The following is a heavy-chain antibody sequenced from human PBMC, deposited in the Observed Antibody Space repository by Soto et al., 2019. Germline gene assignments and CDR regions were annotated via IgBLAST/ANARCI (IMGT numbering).Heavy chain of an antibody. CDR2: LSHRKTT. Sequence: NPSETLSLTCSVSGSYITRGDYHWTWNRQDPGKGLEWIGYLSHRKTTYYSPALKNRISMSSDFSMNQFPLRLNSVTAADTAVYFCAGFGDGDRDDKWGQGTLVTVSS. D-gene: IGHD4-17*01. CDR1: GSYITRGDYH. V-gene: IGHV4-30-4*01. J-gene: IGHJ4*02. CDR3: AGFGDGDRDDK.